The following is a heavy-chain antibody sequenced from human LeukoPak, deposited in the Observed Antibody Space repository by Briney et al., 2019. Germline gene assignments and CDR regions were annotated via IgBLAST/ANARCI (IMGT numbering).Heavy chain of an antibody. V-gene: IGHV3-15*05. Sequence: PGGSLRLSCVVSGFTFTNVWINWVRQAPGKGLEWVGRIKTRSDGGTTDYAPPVKGRFTISRDDSENTLFLRMDSLKTEDSAMYYCTTWQSVGGCRSMYWGQGTRVTVSS. CDR3: TTWQSVGGCRSMY. CDR1: GFTFTNVW. J-gene: IGHJ4*02. CDR2: IKTRSDGGTT. D-gene: IGHD1-26*01.